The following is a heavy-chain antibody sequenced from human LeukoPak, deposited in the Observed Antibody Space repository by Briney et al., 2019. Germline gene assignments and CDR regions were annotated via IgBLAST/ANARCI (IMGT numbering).Heavy chain of an antibody. Sequence: ASVKVSCKASGYTFTSYAMNWVRQAPGQGLEWMGWINTNTGNPTYAQGLTGRFVFSLDTSVSTAYLQISSLKAEDTAVYYCAREVNLRDGYNLDYWGQGTLVTVSS. CDR3: AREVNLRDGYNLDY. D-gene: IGHD5-24*01. CDR2: INTNTGNP. J-gene: IGHJ4*02. V-gene: IGHV7-4-1*02. CDR1: GYTFTSYA.